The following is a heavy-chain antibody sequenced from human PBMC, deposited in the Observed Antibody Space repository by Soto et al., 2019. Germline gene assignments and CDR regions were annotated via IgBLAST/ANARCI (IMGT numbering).Heavy chain of an antibody. CDR1: TVYNIG. J-gene: IGHJ5*02. CDR3: ARVIPGCEASFEL. V-gene: IGHV1-18*01. CDR2: ISAYTATP. D-gene: IGHD2-2*01. Sequence: TVYNIGVNWVQQAPGQGLEWMGWISAYTATPNYAQKLQGRVTMTIDTSTSTAYMDLRSLTYDDTAVYYCARVIPGCEASFELWGQGTVVTVSS.